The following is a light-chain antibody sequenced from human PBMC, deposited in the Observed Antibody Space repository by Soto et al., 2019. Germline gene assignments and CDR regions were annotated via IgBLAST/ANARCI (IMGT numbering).Light chain of an antibody. CDR3: SSYTSSSTQV. V-gene: IGLV2-14*01. CDR2: EVS. CDR1: SSDVGGYNY. J-gene: IGLJ2*01. Sequence: QSALTQPASVSGSPGQSITISCTGTSSDVGGYNYVSWYQRHPGKAPKLMIYEVSNRPSGVSNRFSGSKSGNTASLTISGLQSEDEADYYRSSYTSSSTQVFGGGTKLTVL.